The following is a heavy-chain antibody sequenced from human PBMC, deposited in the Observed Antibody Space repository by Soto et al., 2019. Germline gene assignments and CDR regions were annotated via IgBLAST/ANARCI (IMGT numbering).Heavy chain of an antibody. J-gene: IGHJ4*02. CDR3: ASGPVRGIAARPTPFDY. D-gene: IGHD6-6*01. CDR1: GGSISSGGYS. Sequence: PSETLSLTCAVSGGSISSGGYSWSWIRQPPGKGLEWIGYIYHSGSTYYNPSLKSRVTISVDRSKNQFSLKLSSVTAADTAVYYCASGPVRGIAARPTPFDYWGQGTLVTVSS. CDR2: IYHSGST. V-gene: IGHV4-30-2*01.